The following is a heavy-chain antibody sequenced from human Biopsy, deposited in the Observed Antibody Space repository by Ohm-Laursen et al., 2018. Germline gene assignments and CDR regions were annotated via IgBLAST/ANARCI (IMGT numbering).Heavy chain of an antibody. D-gene: IGHD1-26*01. V-gene: IGHV4-59*08. CDR2: IYYTGNT. CDR3: ARLSLYNGSYYWGY. CDR1: GGSTSLCY. Sequence: SDTLSLTCIVSGGSTSLCYWGWIRQPPGKRLEYLGNIYYTGNTNYNPSLKSRATISIDTSKNEFSLNLTSVTATDTAVYYCARLSLYNGSYYWGYWGQGTLVTVSS. J-gene: IGHJ4*02.